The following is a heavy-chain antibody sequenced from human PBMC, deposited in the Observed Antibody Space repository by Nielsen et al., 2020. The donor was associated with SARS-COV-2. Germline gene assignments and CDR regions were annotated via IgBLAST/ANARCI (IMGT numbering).Heavy chain of an antibody. J-gene: IGHJ4*02. Sequence: GESLKISCPASGFTFGDYAMSWFRQAPGKGLEWVGFIRSKAYGGTTEYAASVKGRFTISRDDSKSIANLQMNSLKTEDTAVYYCTRYDFWSGYYPDYWGQGTLVTVSS. V-gene: IGHV3-49*03. D-gene: IGHD3-3*01. CDR1: GFTFGDYA. CDR2: IRSKAYGGTT. CDR3: TRYDFWSGYYPDY.